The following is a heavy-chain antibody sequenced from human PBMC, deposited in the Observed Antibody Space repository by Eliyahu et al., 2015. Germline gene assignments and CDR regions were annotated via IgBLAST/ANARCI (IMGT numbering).Heavy chain of an antibody. CDR3: ARDLSILMDGDLDAXDM. CDR2: IDPGGGRT. V-gene: IGHV1-46*01. D-gene: IGHD3-16*01. J-gene: IGHJ3*02. Sequence: QVQLVQSGAEVKKPXAPVKLSCKASGYTFTAYDMHWVRQAPGQGLEWMGRIDPGGGRTSYAQKFQGRVTMTRDTSTSTVYMDLSSLRSEDTAVYFCARDLSILMDGDLDAXDMWGQGTMVTVSS. CDR1: GYTFTAYD.